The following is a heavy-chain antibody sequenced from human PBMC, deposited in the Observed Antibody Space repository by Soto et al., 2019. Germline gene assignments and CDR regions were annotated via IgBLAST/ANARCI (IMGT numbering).Heavy chain of an antibody. CDR1: GGSISSSSYC. CDR3: ARHRNDYVWGSYRPARPYGMDV. V-gene: IGHV4-39*01. J-gene: IGHJ6*02. Sequence: PSETLSLTCTVSGGSISSSSYCWGWIRQPPGKGLEWIGSIYYSGSTYYNPSLKSRVTISVDTSKNQFSLKLSSVTAADTAVYYCARHRNDYVWGSYRPARPYGMDVWGQGTTVTVSS. D-gene: IGHD3-16*02. CDR2: IYYSGST.